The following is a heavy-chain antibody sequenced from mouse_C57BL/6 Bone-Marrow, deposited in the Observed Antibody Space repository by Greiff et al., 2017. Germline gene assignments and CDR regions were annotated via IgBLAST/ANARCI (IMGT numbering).Heavy chain of an antibody. CDR1: GFSLTSYG. Sequence: VKLVESGPGLVQPSPCLSITCTVSGFSLTSYGVHWVRQSPGKGLAWLGVIWSGGSTDYNAAFITRLSISKDNSKSQVFFKMNSLQADDTAIYYCATPLFDYWGQGTTLTVSS. V-gene: IGHV2-2*01. J-gene: IGHJ2*01. CDR3: ATPLFDY. CDR2: IWSGGST.